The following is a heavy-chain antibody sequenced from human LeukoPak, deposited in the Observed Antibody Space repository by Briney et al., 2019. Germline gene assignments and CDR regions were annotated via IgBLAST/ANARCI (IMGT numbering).Heavy chain of an antibody. CDR2: IYTGGTT. CDR1: GFIVSSNY. J-gene: IGHJ4*02. V-gene: IGHV3-53*01. Sequence: GGSLRLSCAASGFIVSSNYMSWVRQAPGKGLEWVSVIYTGGTTYYADSVRGRFTISRDNSKNTLFLQMNILRVDDTAVYYCARHSEFGTSWFDYWGQGTLVTVSS. D-gene: IGHD6-13*01. CDR3: ARHSEFGTSWFDY.